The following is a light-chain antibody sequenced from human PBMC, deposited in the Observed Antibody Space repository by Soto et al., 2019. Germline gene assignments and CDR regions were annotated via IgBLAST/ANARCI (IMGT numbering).Light chain of an antibody. CDR3: CSYTNSSPWV. J-gene: IGLJ3*02. Sequence: QSALTQPASVSGSPGQSITISCTGTSNDVGGYNYVSWYQHHPGKAPKLMIYEVSNRPSGVSNRFSGSKSGNTASLTISGLQAEDEADYYCCSYTNSSPWVFGGGTKLTVL. CDR1: SNDVGGYNY. V-gene: IGLV2-14*01. CDR2: EVS.